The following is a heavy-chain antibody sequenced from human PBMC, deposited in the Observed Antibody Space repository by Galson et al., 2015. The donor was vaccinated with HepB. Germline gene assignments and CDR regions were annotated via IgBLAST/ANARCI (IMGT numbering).Heavy chain of an antibody. CDR2: ITPSGDNT. D-gene: IGHD3-10*01. CDR3: AKDREITMARGVMMNY. J-gene: IGHJ4*02. V-gene: IGHV3-23*01. Sequence: SLRLSCAASGFTFSYYAMSWVRQAPGKGLEWISAITPSGDNTYSADSMKGRFTISRDNSQNTLYLQMNSLRAEDTAVYYCAKDREITMARGVMMNYWGQGTLVTVSS. CDR1: GFTFSYYA.